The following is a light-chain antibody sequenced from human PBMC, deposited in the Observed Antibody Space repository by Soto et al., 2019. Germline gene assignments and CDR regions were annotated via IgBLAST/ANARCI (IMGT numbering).Light chain of an antibody. Sequence: DIQVTQSPSSLSASVGDRVTITCRASQFIDDFLNWFQQRPGKAPKLLIYAASSLQSGFPSRFSGSASGTDFTLTITNLQPEDFATYYCQHSYVTPWTFGQGTKVEIK. V-gene: IGKV1-39*01. CDR2: AAS. J-gene: IGKJ1*01. CDR3: QHSYVTPWT. CDR1: QFIDDF.